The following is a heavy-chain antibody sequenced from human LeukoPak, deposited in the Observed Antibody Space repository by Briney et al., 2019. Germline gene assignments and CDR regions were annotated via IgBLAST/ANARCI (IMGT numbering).Heavy chain of an antibody. J-gene: IGHJ4*02. D-gene: IGHD5-24*01. Sequence: GESLKISCQGFGYPFTTSWIGWVRPLGRRGLEWTAIIYAGNSDAKYSPSFQGQVSISTDRSISTAYLHWSSLKASDTAIYYCAIINHPDGRVYWGQGTLVTVSS. CDR1: GYPFTTSW. CDR3: AIINHPDGRVY. CDR2: IYAGNSDA. V-gene: IGHV5-51*01.